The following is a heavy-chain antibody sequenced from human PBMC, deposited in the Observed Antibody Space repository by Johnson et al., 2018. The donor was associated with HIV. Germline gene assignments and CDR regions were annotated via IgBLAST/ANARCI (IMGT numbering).Heavy chain of an antibody. CDR2: ISWNSGSL. CDR1: GLPFDDYA. D-gene: IGHD6-19*01. V-gene: IGHV3-9*01. CDR3: AVRAVAGGGAFDI. J-gene: IGHJ3*02. Sequence: VQLVESGGGLVQPGRSLRLSCAASGLPFDDYAMTWVRQAPGKGLAWVSGISWNSGSLGYADSVKGRFTISSGNAKNSLYLQMNSLRAEDTALYYCAVRAVAGGGAFDIWGQGTMVTVSS.